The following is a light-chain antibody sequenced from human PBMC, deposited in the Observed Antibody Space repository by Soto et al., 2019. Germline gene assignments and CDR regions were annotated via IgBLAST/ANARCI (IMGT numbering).Light chain of an antibody. V-gene: IGLV1-36*01. CDR1: SSNIGNNA. CDR3: AAWDDSLNVYV. J-gene: IGLJ1*01. CDR2: YDD. Sequence: QSVLTQPPSVSEAPRQRVTISCSGSSSNIGNNAVNWYQQLPGKAPKLLIYYDDLLPSGVSDRFSGSKSGTSASLAISGLQSEDEADYYCAAWDDSLNVYVFGTGPKVTVL.